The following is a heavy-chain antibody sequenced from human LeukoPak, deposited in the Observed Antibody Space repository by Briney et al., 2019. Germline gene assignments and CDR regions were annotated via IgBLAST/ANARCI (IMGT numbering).Heavy chain of an antibody. V-gene: IGHV1-8*01. CDR3: ARGQYDSSGYLY. Sequence: ASVKVSCKASGYTFTGYYMHWVRQAPGQGLEWMGWMNPNSGNTGYAQKSQGRVTMTRNTSISTAYMELSSLRSEDTAVYYCARGQYDSSGYLYWGQGTLVTVSS. J-gene: IGHJ4*02. CDR2: MNPNSGNT. CDR1: GYTFTGYY. D-gene: IGHD3-22*01.